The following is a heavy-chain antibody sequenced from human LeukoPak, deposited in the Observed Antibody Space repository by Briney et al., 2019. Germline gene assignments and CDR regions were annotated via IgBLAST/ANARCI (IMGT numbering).Heavy chain of an antibody. CDR1: GFTFSTYA. V-gene: IGHV3-23*01. D-gene: IGHD4-17*01. Sequence: PGGSLRLSCAASGFTFSTYAMSWVRQAPGKGLEWVSTISGSGANTYYADSVRGRFTISRDNSKNTLHLQMNSLRAEDTAAYYCVKSGPDFGDLPSEYYFDFWGQGTLVTVSS. CDR3: VKSGPDFGDLPSEYYFDF. CDR2: ISGSGANT. J-gene: IGHJ4*02.